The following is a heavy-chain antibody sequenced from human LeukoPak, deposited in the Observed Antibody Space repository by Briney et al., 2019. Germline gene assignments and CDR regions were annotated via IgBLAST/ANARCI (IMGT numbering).Heavy chain of an antibody. J-gene: IGHJ4*02. CDR3: AKDSPVDY. CDR1: GFTFSSYS. V-gene: IGHV3-21*01. CDR2: ISTTSGNI. Sequence: GGSLRLSCATSGFTFSSYSMNWVRQAPGKGLEWVAAISTTSGNIYYADSVKGRFTISRDNAKNSVYLQMNSLRAEDTAVYYCAKDSPVDYWGQGTLVTVSS.